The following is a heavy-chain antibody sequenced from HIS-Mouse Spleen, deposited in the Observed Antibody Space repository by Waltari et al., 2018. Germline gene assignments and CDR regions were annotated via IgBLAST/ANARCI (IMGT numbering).Heavy chain of an antibody. Sequence: QVQLQESGPGLVKPSETLSLTCTVSGYSISSGYYWGWIRQPPGKGLGGIGSINHSGSTYYNPSLKSRVTIAVDTSKNQFSLKLSSVTAADTAVYYCASIAAAAPDYWGQGTLVTVSS. CDR3: ASIAAAAPDY. CDR2: INHSGST. CDR1: GYSISSGYY. D-gene: IGHD6-13*01. V-gene: IGHV4-38-2*02. J-gene: IGHJ4*02.